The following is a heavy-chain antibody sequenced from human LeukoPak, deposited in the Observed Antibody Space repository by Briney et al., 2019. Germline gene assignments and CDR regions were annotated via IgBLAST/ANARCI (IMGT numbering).Heavy chain of an antibody. J-gene: IGHJ5*02. CDR3: VRGRYSSGWFKDKNWFDP. CDR1: GGSISSSAYY. V-gene: IGHV4-39*07. D-gene: IGHD6-19*01. CDR2: IYYSGNT. Sequence: SETLSLTCSVSGGSISSSAYYWGWIRQPPGQGLEWIGSIYYSGNTYYNPSLKSPVTISIDTSKNQFSLKLSSVTAADTAVYYCVRGRYSSGWFKDKNWFDPWGQGIPVTVSS.